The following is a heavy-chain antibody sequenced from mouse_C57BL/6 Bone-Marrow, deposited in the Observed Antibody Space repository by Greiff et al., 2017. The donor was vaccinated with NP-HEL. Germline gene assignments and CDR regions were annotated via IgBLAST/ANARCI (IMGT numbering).Heavy chain of an antibody. Sequence: EVQVVESGPGLVKPSQSLSLTCSVTGYSIISGYYWNWIRQFPGNKLEWMAYISYDGSNNYNPSLKNRISITRDISKNQVFLKLTSVTTEDTATYYCAREGGYYGSPFAYWGQGTLVTVSA. V-gene: IGHV3-6*01. CDR3: AREGGYYGSPFAY. J-gene: IGHJ3*01. CDR2: ISYDGSN. D-gene: IGHD1-1*01. CDR1: GYSIISGYY.